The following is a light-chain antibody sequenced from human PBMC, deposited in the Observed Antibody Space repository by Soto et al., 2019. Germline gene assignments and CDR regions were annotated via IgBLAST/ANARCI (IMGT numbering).Light chain of an antibody. J-gene: IGLJ1*01. Sequence: QSALTQPPSASGSPGQSVTISCTGTSSDVGGYNFVSWYQQHPGKAPKLMIYEVTKLPSGVPSRFSGSKSGNTASLTVSGLQAEDEADYYCGSWDSSLSAYVFGTGTKLTVL. CDR1: SSDVGGYNF. CDR2: EVT. V-gene: IGLV2-8*01. CDR3: GSWDSSLSAYV.